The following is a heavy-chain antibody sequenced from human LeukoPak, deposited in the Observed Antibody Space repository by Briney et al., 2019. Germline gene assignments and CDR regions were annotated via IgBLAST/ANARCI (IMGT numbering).Heavy chain of an antibody. D-gene: IGHD1-20*01. J-gene: IGHJ5*02. CDR2: INPNSGGT. CDR3: ARPYLLTDNNWFDP. Sequence: ASVKVSCKASGYTFTGYYMRWVRQAPGQGLEWMGWINPNSGGTNYAQKFQGRVTMTRDTSISTAYMELSRLRSDDTAVYYCARPYLLTDNNWFDPWGQGTLVTVYS. V-gene: IGHV1-2*02. CDR1: GYTFTGYY.